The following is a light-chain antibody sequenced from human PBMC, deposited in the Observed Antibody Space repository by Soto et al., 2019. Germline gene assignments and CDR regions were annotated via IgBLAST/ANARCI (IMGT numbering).Light chain of an antibody. CDR2: AAS. CDR1: QSISTY. J-gene: IGKJ2*01. Sequence: EIVLTQSPATLSLSPGERATLPCRASQSISTYLAWYQQKPGQAPRLLIYAASNRATGIPARFSGSGSGTDFTLTISSLEPEDFAVYYCQQRSNWPPMYTFGQGTKVDIK. V-gene: IGKV3-11*01. CDR3: QQRSNWPPMYT.